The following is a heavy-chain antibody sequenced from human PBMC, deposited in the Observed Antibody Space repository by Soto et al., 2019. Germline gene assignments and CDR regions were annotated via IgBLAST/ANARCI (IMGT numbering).Heavy chain of an antibody. V-gene: IGHV1-2*04. D-gene: IGHD2-8*01. CDR2: INPNSGGT. Sequence: ASVKVSCKASGYTFTGYYMHWVRQAPGQGLEWMGWINPNSGGTNYAQKFQGWVTMTRDTSISTAYMELGRLRSDDTAVYYCATSGYCTNGVCNDAFDIWGQGTMVTVSS. CDR1: GYTFTGYY. CDR3: ATSGYCTNGVCNDAFDI. J-gene: IGHJ3*02.